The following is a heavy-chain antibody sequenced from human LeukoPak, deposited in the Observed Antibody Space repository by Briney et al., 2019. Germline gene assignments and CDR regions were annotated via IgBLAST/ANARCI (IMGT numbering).Heavy chain of an antibody. D-gene: IGHD3-9*01. CDR3: TTHAEYYDILTGYQYIAPDAFDI. CDR1: GFTFSNAW. CDR2: IKSKTDGGTT. J-gene: IGHJ3*02. Sequence: GGSLRLSCAASGFTFSNAWMSWVRQAPGEGLEWVGRIKSKTDGGTTDYAAPVKGRFTISRDDSNNTLYLQMNSLKTEDTAVYYCTTHAEYYDILTGYQYIAPDAFDIWGQGTMVTVSS. V-gene: IGHV3-15*01.